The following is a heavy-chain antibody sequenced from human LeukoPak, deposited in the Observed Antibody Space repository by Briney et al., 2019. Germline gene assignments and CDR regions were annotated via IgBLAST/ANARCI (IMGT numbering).Heavy chain of an antibody. CDR2: INTSGST. D-gene: IGHD1-7*01. J-gene: IGHJ2*01. CDR1: GGSISSYY. Sequence: PSETLSLTCTVSGGSISSYYWSWIRQPPGKGQEWIGYINTSGSTNYNPSLKSRVIISVDTSKNQFSLKLSSVTAADTAVYYCARRNWNYIGYWYFDLWGRGTLVTVSS. V-gene: IGHV4-4*09. CDR3: ARRNWNYIGYWYFDL.